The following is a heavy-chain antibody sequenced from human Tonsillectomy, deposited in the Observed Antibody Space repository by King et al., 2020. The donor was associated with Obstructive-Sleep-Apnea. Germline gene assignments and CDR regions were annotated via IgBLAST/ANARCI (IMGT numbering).Heavy chain of an antibody. D-gene: IGHD3-10*01. Sequence: VQLVESGGGVVQPGRSLRLSCAASGFTFSSYGMHWVRQAPGKGLEWVAVISYDGSNKYYADSVKGRFTISRDNSKNTLYLQMNSLRAEDTAVYYCAKDRLDGSGSGNLDYWGQGTLVTVSS. V-gene: IGHV3-30*18. CDR1: GFTFSSYG. J-gene: IGHJ4*02. CDR2: ISYDGSNK. CDR3: AKDRLDGSGSGNLDY.